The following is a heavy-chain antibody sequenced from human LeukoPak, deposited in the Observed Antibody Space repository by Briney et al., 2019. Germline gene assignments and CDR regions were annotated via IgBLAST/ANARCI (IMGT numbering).Heavy chain of an antibody. J-gene: IGHJ6*04. CDR2: IIPIFGTT. V-gene: IGHV1-69*13. D-gene: IGHD2-2*01. CDR3: ASRGVYCSSTSCQGPYYYYGMDV. Sequence: SVKVSCKASGGTFSSYAISWVRQAPGQGLEWMGGIIPIFGTTNYAQKFQGRVTITADESTSTAYMELSSLRSEDTAVYYCASRGVYCSSTSCQGPYYYYGMDVWGKGTTVTVSS. CDR1: GGTFSSYA.